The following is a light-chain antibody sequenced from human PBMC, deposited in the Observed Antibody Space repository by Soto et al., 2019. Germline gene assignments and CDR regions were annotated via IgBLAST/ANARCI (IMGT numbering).Light chain of an antibody. CDR3: QHYHRWPPFT. V-gene: IGKV3-15*01. CDR2: GSS. CDR1: QNIADY. J-gene: IGKJ3*01. Sequence: EIVLTQSPATLSVSPGEKATLSCRASQNIADYLIWYQQRPGQAPRVLMHGSSTRAAGVPARFSGSGSGTEFTLNISSLESEDSGIYYCQHYHRWPPFTFGPGTKVEI.